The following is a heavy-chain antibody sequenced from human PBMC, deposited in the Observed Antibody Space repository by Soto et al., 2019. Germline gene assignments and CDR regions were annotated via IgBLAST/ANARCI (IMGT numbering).Heavy chain of an antibody. CDR1: GYTFTGYY. V-gene: IGHV1-2*04. J-gene: IGHJ6*02. CDR3: ARDPRRRYYYGSGSYSPPVGSYGMNV. CDR2: INPNSGGT. D-gene: IGHD3-10*01. Sequence: ASVKVSWKASGYTFTGYYMHWVRQAPGQGLEWMGWINPNSGGTNYAQKFQGWVTMTRDTSISTAYMELSRLRSDDTAVYYCARDPRRRYYYGSGSYSPPVGSYGMNVWGQGTTVTVSS.